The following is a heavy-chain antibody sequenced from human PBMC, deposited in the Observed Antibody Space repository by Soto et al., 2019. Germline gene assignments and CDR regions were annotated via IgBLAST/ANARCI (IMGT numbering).Heavy chain of an antibody. V-gene: IGHV1-8*01. Sequence: SVKVSCKASGYTFTSYDINWVRQATGQGLEWMGWMNPNSGNTGYAQKFQGRVTMTRDTSISTAYMELSSLRSEDTAVYYCARQWELSGYYYGMDVWGQGTTVTVSS. D-gene: IGHD1-26*01. CDR1: GYTFTSYD. J-gene: IGHJ6*02. CDR2: MNPNSGNT. CDR3: ARQWELSGYYYGMDV.